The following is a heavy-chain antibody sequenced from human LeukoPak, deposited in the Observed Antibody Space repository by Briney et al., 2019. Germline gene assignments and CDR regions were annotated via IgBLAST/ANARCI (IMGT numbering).Heavy chain of an antibody. D-gene: IGHD3-10*01. CDR2: ISSSSSYI. Sequence: GGSLRLSCAASGFTFSSYSMNWVRQAPGKGLEWVSSISSSSSYIYYADSVKGRFTISRDNAKNSLYLQMNSLRAEDMAVYYCARGLKMVRGVDYWGQGTLVTVSS. CDR1: GFTFSSYS. V-gene: IGHV3-21*01. J-gene: IGHJ4*02. CDR3: ARGLKMVRGVDY.